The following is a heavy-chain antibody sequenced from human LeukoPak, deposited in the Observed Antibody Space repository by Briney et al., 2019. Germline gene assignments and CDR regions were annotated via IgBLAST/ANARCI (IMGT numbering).Heavy chain of an antibody. CDR1: GGSFTDYY. D-gene: IGHD4-17*01. V-gene: IGHV4-34*01. CDR3: ARHSGRAMTTVTTRQNYYYYYMDV. J-gene: IGHJ6*03. CDR2: INHSGST. Sequence: SETLSLTCAVFGGSFTDYYLTWIRQPPGTGLERIGEINHSGSTNYNPSLKSRVTISVDTSKNQFSLKLSSVTAADTAVYYCARHSGRAMTTVTTRQNYYYYYMDVWGKGTTVTISS.